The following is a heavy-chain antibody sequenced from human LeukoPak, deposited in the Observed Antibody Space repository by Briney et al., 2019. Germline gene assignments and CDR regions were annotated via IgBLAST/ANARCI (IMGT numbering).Heavy chain of an antibody. Sequence: GGALKILCYSSGFNFTRYCLGWVRQRPGEGLEWMGIIYPGYSDPRYSPSFQGQVTISADKSISTAYLQWSSLKASDTAMYYCARQPYYYYYMDVWGKGTTVTVSS. J-gene: IGHJ6*03. V-gene: IGHV5-51*01. CDR2: IYPGYSDP. CDR3: ARQPYYYYYMDV. CDR1: GFNFTRYC.